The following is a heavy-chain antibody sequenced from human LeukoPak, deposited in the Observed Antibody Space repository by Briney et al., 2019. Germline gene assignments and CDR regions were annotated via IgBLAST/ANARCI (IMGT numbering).Heavy chain of an antibody. D-gene: IGHD5-12*01. Sequence: PGGSLRLSCAASGFTFDDYAMHWVRQAPGKGLEWVSGISWNSGSIGYADSVKGRFTISRDNAKDSLYLQMNSLRAEDTALYYRAKGPIVASSGYFDYWGQGTLVTVSS. CDR1: GFTFDDYA. V-gene: IGHV3-9*01. CDR3: AKGPIVASSGYFDY. CDR2: ISWNSGSI. J-gene: IGHJ4*02.